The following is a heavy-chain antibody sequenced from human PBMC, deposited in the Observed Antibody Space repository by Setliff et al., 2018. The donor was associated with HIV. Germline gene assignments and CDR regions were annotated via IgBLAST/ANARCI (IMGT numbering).Heavy chain of an antibody. V-gene: IGHV1-2*02. CDR3: ARVFSPIRTLSPGFDY. CDR2: NNVNSGGT. CDR1: GYTFTRYD. D-gene: IGHD3-3*02. Sequence: VASVKVSCKASGYTFTRYDINWVRQATGQGLEWMGGNNVNSGGTKYAQKFQGRVTMTRDTSISTAYMEVSSLRSDDTAVYYCARVFSPIRTLSPGFDYWGQGTLVTVSS. J-gene: IGHJ4*02.